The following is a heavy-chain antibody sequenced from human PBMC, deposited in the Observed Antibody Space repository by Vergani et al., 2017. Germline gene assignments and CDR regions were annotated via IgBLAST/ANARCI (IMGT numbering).Heavy chain of an antibody. CDR3: ARYRHPEVTIFHYYYYGMDV. J-gene: IGHJ6*02. V-gene: IGHV1-69*12. CDR1: GGTFSSYA. Sequence: QVQLVQSGAEVKKPGSSVKVSCKASGGTFSSYAISWVRQAPGQGLEWMGGIIPIFGTANYAQKFQGRVTITADESTSTAYMELSSLRSEDTAVYYCARYRHPEVTIFHYYYYGMDVWGQGSTVTVSS. D-gene: IGHD3-9*01. CDR2: IIPIFGTA.